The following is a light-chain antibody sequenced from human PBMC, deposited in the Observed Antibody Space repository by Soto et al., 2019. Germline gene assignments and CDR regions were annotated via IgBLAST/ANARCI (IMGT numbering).Light chain of an antibody. CDR1: SNDIGAFDY. CDR2: EVF. J-gene: IGLJ2*01. Sequence: QSVLTQPASVSASPGQSISISCTGTSNDIGAFDYVSWYQQHPGKAPKLIIFEVFNRPSRVSTRFSGSKSGSTASLTISGLQAEDEADYFCSSYTTNSAHVFGGGTKVTVL. V-gene: IGLV2-14*01. CDR3: SSYTTNSAHV.